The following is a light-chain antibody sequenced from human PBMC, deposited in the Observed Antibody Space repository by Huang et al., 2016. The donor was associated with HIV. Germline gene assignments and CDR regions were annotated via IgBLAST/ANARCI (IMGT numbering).Light chain of an antibody. V-gene: IGKV1-39*01. CDR3: QQSYRTPKT. J-gene: IGKJ1*01. CDR2: AAS. CDR1: QSISSY. Sequence: DIQMTQSPSSLSASVGDRVTITCRASQSISSYLNWYQQKPGKAPKLLIYAASSLQSGVPSRVGGSGSGTNFTLTITGLQPEDLANYYCQQSYRTPKTFGRGTEVEIK.